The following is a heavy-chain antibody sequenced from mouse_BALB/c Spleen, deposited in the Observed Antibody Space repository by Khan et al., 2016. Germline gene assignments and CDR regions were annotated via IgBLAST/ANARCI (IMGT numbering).Heavy chain of an antibody. CDR3: ARLMITGWFAY. CDR1: GYSITSDYA. V-gene: IGHV3-2*02. D-gene: IGHD2-4*01. J-gene: IGHJ3*01. CDR2: ISYSGNT. Sequence: EVQLQESGPGLVKPSQSLSLTCTVTGYSITSDYAWNWIRQFPGNKLEWMGYISYSGNTSYNPSLKSRFSITRDTSKNQFFLQLNPVTTEDTASSFCARLMITGWFAYWGQGTLVTVSA.